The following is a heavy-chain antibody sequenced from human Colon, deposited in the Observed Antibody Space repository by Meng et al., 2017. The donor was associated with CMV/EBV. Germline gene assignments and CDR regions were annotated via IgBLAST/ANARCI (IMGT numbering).Heavy chain of an antibody. CDR3: VRADRCGGDCYDRPFDY. Sequence: GESLKISCTASGFTFSNYAMSWVRQAPGKGLEWVSAISGSGGTRDYADSVKGRFTMSRDNSENTLYLQMNSLRAEDTAVYYCVRADRCGGDCYDRPFDYWGQGSLVTVSS. J-gene: IGHJ4*02. CDR1: GFTFSNYA. D-gene: IGHD2-21*01. CDR2: ISGSGGTR. V-gene: IGHV3-23*01.